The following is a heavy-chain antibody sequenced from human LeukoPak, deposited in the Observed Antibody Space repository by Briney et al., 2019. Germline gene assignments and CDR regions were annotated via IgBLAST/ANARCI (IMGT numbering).Heavy chain of an antibody. V-gene: IGHV3-48*03. CDR1: RFTFSSYD. D-gene: IGHD2-21*02. J-gene: IGHJ4*02. Sequence: GGSLRLSCADSRFTFSSYDMNWVRQAPGKGLEWVSHISGTGDTMYYADSVKGRFTISRDNAKNSLFLQMNSLRDEDTAVYYCARDLASCGGDCHVDYWGQGTLVTVSS. CDR2: ISGTGDTM. CDR3: ARDLASCGGDCHVDY.